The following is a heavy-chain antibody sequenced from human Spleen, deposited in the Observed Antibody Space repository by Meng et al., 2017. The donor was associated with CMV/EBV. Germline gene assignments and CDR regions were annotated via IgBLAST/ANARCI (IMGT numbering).Heavy chain of an antibody. CDR1: EFTFSNYR. CDR2: ISTTSSYI. D-gene: IGHD3-10*01. V-gene: IGHV3-21*01. CDR3: ARDIRGSDYYYGMDV. J-gene: IGHJ6*02. Sequence: GESLKISCAAFEFTFSNYRMNWVRQPRGKGLEWISFISTTSSYIDYADSVKGRFTISRGNARNSLFLQMNSLRAEDTAVYYCARDIRGSDYYYGMDVWGQGTTVTVSS.